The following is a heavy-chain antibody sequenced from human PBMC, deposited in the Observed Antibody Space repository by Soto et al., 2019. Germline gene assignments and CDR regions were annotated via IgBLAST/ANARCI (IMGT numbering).Heavy chain of an antibody. CDR3: ARVAY. J-gene: IGHJ4*02. V-gene: IGHV3-33*01. CDR1: GFTFSGFG. Sequence: GGSLRLSCAASGFTFSGFGMHWVRQAPGKGLEWVAEIWYADSVKGRFIISRDNAQNSLFLQMNTLRPEDSAIYYCARVAYWGPGTQVTVSS. CDR2: IW.